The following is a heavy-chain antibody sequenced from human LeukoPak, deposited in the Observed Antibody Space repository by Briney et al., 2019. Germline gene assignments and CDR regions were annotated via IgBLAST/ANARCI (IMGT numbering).Heavy chain of an antibody. J-gene: IGHJ4*02. CDR3: AKDSSVPYGITD. CDR1: GFSFSKYA. V-gene: IGHV3-23*01. Sequence: QPGGFLRLSCAASGFSFSKYAMSWVRQAPGKGLQWVSAISPSDGNTFYADSVKGRFTISRDNSKNTLSLQMNSLRAEDTALYYCAKDSSVPYGITDWGQGTLVTVSS. D-gene: IGHD4-17*01. CDR2: ISPSDGNT.